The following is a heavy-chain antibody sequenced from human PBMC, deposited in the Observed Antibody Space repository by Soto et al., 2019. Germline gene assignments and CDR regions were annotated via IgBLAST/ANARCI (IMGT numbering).Heavy chain of an antibody. D-gene: IGHD2-15*01. CDR1: GYTFTGYY. CDR3: ARGSIVVGAPTVIDIPNPLQSLP. CDR2: INPNSGGT. J-gene: IGHJ5*02. Sequence: ASVKVSCKASGYTFTGYYMHWVRQAPGQGLEWMGWINPNSGGTNYAQKFQGWVTMTRDTSISTAYMELSRLRSDDTAVYYCARGSIVVGAPTVIDIPNPLQSLPWG. V-gene: IGHV1-2*04.